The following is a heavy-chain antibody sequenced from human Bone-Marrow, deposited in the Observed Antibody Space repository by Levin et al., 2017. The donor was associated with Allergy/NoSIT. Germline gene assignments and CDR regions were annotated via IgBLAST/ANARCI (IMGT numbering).Heavy chain of an antibody. CDR3: VKGSSGGRPYYFDK. D-gene: IGHD2-15*01. J-gene: IGHJ4*02. CDR1: GFTFGNFA. CDR2: ITGGGTGT. Sequence: PGGSLRLSCTASGFTFGNFAMSWVRQAPGKGLEWVAAITGGGTGTFLADSVKGRFMITRDNSQNTVHLQMDNLRGDDTAVYHCVKGSSGGRPYYFDKWGQGKVVTVSS. V-gene: IGHV3-23*01.